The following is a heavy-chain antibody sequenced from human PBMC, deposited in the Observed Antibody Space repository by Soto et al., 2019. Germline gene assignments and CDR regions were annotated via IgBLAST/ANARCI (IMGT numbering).Heavy chain of an antibody. CDR2: INTDGSST. Sequence: EVQLVESGGGLVQPGGSLRLSCADSGFSFSSYWMHWVRQGPGKGLVWVSRINTDGSSTNYADSVKGRFTICRDNAKNTVYLQMNSLRAEDTAVYYCARSPGGSYIDWGQGTMVTVSS. V-gene: IGHV3-74*01. J-gene: IGHJ3*01. D-gene: IGHD2-15*01. CDR3: ARSPGGSYID. CDR1: GFSFSSYW.